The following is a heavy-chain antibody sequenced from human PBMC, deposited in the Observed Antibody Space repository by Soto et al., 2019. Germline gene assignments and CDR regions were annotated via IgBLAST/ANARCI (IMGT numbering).Heavy chain of an antibody. CDR1: NVTFSAYA. CDR3: AKKRRPSEYSYGSLDF. CDR2: ISSSGSIT. D-gene: IGHD5-18*01. V-gene: IGHV3-23*01. J-gene: IGHJ4*02. Sequence: EVQLLESGGGLVQPGGSLRLSCSASNVTFSAYAMSWVRQAPGKGLEWVSGISSSGSITNYAGSVKGRFTVSRDNSRNTLYLQMNGLRVEDTAVYYCAKKRRPSEYSYGSLDFWGQGTLVAVSS.